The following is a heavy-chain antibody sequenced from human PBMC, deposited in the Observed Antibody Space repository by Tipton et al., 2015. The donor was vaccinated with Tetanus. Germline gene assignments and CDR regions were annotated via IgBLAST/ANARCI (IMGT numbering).Heavy chain of an antibody. CDR2: MYSGGDT. V-gene: IGHV3-53*01. J-gene: IGHJ6*02. Sequence: QLVQSGGGLIQPGGSLRLSCVASGFIVSSHYMSWVRQAPGKGLEWVSVMYSGGDTYYVDSVKGRFTISRDSSKNTVYLEMNSLRAEDTAVYYCARDTVRQQVGGAQWYYLGMDVWGQGTTVTVSS. D-gene: IGHD6-13*01. CDR3: ARDTVRQQVGGAQWYYLGMDV. CDR1: GFIVSSHY.